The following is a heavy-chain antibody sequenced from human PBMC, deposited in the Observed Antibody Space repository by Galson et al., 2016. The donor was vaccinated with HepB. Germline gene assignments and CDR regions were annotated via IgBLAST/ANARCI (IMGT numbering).Heavy chain of an antibody. V-gene: IGHV3-30*04. D-gene: IGHD3-3*01. CDR3: ARDRVVTTQTFYFLFGH. CDR1: GFTLSTYA. Sequence: SLRLSCAASGFTLSTYAMYWVRQAPGKGLEWVAFISYDGNKDFYADSVKGRFISSRDNSKNTVYHHMNSLRAEDTAVYYCARDRVVTTQTFYFLFGHWGLGALVTVSS. J-gene: IGHJ1*01. CDR2: ISYDGNKD.